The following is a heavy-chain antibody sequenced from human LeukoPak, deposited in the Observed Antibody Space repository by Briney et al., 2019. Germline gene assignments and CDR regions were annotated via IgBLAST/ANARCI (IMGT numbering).Heavy chain of an antibody. CDR2: IYRGDGT. CDR3: TRGIPNWHALDS. D-gene: IGHD5-24*01. J-gene: IGHJ4*02. CDR1: GFSVTDEY. Sequence: GGSLRLSCAASGFSVTDEYMSWVRQAPGKGLEWVSVIYRGDGTYYADSVKGRFTISRDNSNNMIYLQMNSLSAEDTGIYFCTRGIPNWHALDSWGQGILITVSS. V-gene: IGHV3-53*01.